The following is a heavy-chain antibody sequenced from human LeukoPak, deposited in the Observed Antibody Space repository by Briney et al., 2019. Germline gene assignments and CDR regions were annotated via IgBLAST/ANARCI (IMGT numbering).Heavy chain of an antibody. J-gene: IGHJ6*02. D-gene: IGHD4-23*01. CDR3: ASNLDGGPAVYYYYGMDV. Sequence: GRSLRPSCAASGFTFSSYGMHWVRQAPGKGLEWVAVIWYDGSNKYYADSVKGRFTISRDNSKNTLYLQMNSLRAEDTAVYYCASNLDGGPAVYYYYGMDVWGQGTTVTVSS. V-gene: IGHV3-33*01. CDR2: IWYDGSNK. CDR1: GFTFSSYG.